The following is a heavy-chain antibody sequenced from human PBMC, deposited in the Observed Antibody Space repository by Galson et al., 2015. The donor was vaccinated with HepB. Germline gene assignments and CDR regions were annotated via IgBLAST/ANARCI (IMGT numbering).Heavy chain of an antibody. CDR1: GYSFTSNG. Sequence: SVKVSCKASGYSFTSNGISWVRQAPGQGLEWLGWISINSGNTNCAQRLQGRVTLTRDTSTNTAYMELRRLRSDDTAVYYCARETPDTYYFDYWGQGTLVTVSS. CDR2: ISINSGNT. CDR3: ARETPDTYYFDY. D-gene: IGHD2-15*01. J-gene: IGHJ4*01. V-gene: IGHV1-18*04.